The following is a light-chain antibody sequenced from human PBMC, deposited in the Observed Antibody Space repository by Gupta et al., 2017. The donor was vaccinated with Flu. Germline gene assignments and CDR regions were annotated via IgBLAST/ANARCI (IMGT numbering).Light chain of an antibody. CDR1: HGLVHSEGNSY. J-gene: IGKJ2*01. V-gene: IGKV2-24*01. CDR2: KVS. Sequence: IVVTQTPLSSPATLGPPASISCTTSHGLVHSEGNSYVSWHQQRPGKPPRLLIYKVSNRLSGVPERFSGSGAGADFTLNISRVEAEDFGMYYCMQATNVPHTFGEGTKLEIK. CDR3: MQATNVPHT.